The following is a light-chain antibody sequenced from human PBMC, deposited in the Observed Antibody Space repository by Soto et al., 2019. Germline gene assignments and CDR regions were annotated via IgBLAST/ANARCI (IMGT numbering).Light chain of an antibody. CDR1: HSVSNN. CDR3: QQYYSTPWT. V-gene: IGKV3-15*01. Sequence: EIVMKQSPAALSVSNRERATRSCRASHSVSNNYLAWYQQKPGQAPRLLIYGASTRATGIPARFSGSGSGTDFTLTISSLQAEDVAVYYCQQYYSTPWTFGQGSKVDIK. CDR2: GAS. J-gene: IGKJ1*01.